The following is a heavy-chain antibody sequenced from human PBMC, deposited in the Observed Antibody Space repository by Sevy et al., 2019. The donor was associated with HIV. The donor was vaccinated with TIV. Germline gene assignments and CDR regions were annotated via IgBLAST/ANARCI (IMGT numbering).Heavy chain of an antibody. J-gene: IGHJ4*02. CDR2: IKSKTDGGTT. Sequence: GGSLRLSCAASGFTFSNVWMSWVRQAPGKGLEWVGHIKSKTDGGTTDYAAPMKGRFAISRDDSKNMLYLQMNSLKTEDTAVYYCTTGGSILNYWGQGTLVTVSS. D-gene: IGHD2-21*01. CDR3: TTGGSILNY. CDR1: GFTFSNVW. V-gene: IGHV3-15*01.